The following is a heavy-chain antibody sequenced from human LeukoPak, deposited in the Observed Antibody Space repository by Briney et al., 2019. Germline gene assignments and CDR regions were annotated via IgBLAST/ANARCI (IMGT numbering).Heavy chain of an antibody. CDR2: ISGSSDST. J-gene: IGHJ4*02. CDR3: AKDRGRYYDSSGYYWGYYFDS. Sequence: GGSLRLSCAASGFTFSSYAMSWVRQAPGKGLEWVSTISGSSDSTYYADSVKGRFTISRDNSKNTLYLQMNSLRAEDTAVYYCAKDRGRYYDSSGYYWGYYFDSWGQGILVTVST. CDR1: GFTFSSYA. V-gene: IGHV3-23*01. D-gene: IGHD3-22*01.